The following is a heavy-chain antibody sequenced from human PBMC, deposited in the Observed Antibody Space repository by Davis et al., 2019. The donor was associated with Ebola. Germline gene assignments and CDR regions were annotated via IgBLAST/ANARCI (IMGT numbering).Heavy chain of an antibody. CDR3: ARAGYDFWSGYYYGMDV. CDR1: GFTFSSYS. D-gene: IGHD3-3*01. J-gene: IGHJ6*02. CDR2: ISGSGGST. V-gene: IGHV3-23*01. Sequence: GESLKISCAASGFTFSSYSMNWVRQAPGKGLEWVSAISGSGGSTYYADSVKGRFTISRDNSKNTLYLQMNSLRAEDTAVYYCARAGYDFWSGYYYGMDVWGQGTTVTVSS.